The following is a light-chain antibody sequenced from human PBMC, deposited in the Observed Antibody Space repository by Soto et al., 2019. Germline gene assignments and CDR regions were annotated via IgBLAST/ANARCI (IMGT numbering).Light chain of an antibody. CDR2: WAS. J-gene: IGKJ2*01. Sequence: DIMMTQSPDSLAVSLGERATINCKSSQSVLYSSNNKNYLAWYQQKPGQPPKLLIYWASTRESGVPDRFSGSGYGTDFTLPVSSLQAEDVAVYYCQQYYSTPPYTFGQGTKLEIK. CDR3: QQYYSTPPYT. V-gene: IGKV4-1*01. CDR1: QSVLYSSNNKNY.